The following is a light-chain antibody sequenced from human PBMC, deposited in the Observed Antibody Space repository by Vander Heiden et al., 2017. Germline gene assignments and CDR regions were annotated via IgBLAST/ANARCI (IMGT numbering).Light chain of an antibody. J-gene: IGKJ1*01. CDR3: QQYGSAPQT. CDR2: GAS. CDR1: QSVSSSY. V-gene: IGKV3-20*01. Sequence: PGTLSLSPGERATLSCRASQSVSSSYLAWYQQKPGQAPRLLIYGASSRATGITDRFSGRGSGTDFTLTISRLEPEDVAVHYCQQYGSAPQTLGQGTKVEIK.